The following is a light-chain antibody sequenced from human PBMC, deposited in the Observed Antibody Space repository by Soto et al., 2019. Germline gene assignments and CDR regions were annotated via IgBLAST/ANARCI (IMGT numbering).Light chain of an antibody. J-gene: IGKJ1*01. CDR3: KKLKRYPQT. Sequence: EIVLTQSPATLSLSPGERATLSCRASQSVSSYLAWYQQKPGQAPRLLIYDASNRATGIPARFSGSGSGTDFTLTISSLEPEDFATYYCKKLKRYPQTLGQGTTVDIK. V-gene: IGKV3-11*01. CDR1: QSVSSY. CDR2: DAS.